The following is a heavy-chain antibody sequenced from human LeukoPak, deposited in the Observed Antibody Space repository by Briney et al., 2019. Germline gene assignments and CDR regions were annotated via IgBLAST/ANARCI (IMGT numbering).Heavy chain of an antibody. Sequence: GGSLRLSCAASGFTFSNYGMHWVRQAPGKGVEWVAVISYDGNNKYYADSVKGRFTISRDNSKNTLYLQMNSLRSEDTAVYYCATVGCSSTSCYREPDYYYYYMDVWGKGTTVTVSS. CDR3: ATVGCSSTSCYREPDYYYYYMDV. CDR1: GFTFSNYG. V-gene: IGHV3-30*03. CDR2: ISYDGNNK. D-gene: IGHD2-2*01. J-gene: IGHJ6*03.